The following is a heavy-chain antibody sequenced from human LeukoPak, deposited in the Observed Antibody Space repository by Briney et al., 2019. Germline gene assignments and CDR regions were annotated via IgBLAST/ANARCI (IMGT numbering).Heavy chain of an antibody. V-gene: IGHV3-48*01. CDR2: ISTSGTTI. D-gene: IGHD1-26*01. CDR3: TKARGAGSHDDFDY. CDR1: GFTFSGYS. Sequence: GGSLRLSRAASGFTFSGYSMNWVRQAPGRGLEWVSYISTSGTTIFYADSLRGRFTISRDNAKNSLYLQMNSLRVEDTAVYYCTKARGAGSHDDFDYWGQGTLVTVSS. J-gene: IGHJ4*02.